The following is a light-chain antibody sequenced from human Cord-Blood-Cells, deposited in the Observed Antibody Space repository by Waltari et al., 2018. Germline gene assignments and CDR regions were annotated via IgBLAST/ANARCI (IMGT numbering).Light chain of an antibody. J-gene: IGKJ2*01. Sequence: IQMIHSPSTLSASVGDRLNITCRASQSISSLLAWYRQKPGKAPKLLIYKASSLESGVPSRFSGSGSGTEFTLTISSLQPDDFATYYCQQYNSYPYTFGQGTKLEIK. CDR3: QQYNSYPYT. V-gene: IGKV1-5*03. CDR2: KAS. CDR1: QSISSL.